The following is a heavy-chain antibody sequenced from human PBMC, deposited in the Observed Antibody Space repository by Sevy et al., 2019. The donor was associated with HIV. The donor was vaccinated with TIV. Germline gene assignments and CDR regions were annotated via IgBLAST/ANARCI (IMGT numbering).Heavy chain of an antibody. J-gene: IGHJ4*01. CDR2: IYTSGST. CDR1: SGSISSYY. CDR3: ARGDSCGWYDYFDY. D-gene: IGHD6-19*01. V-gene: IGHV4-4*07. Sequence: SETLSLTCTVSSGSISSYYWSWIRQPAGKGLEWIGRIYTSGSTNYNPSLKSRVTMSVDTSKNQFSLKLSSVTAADTAVYYCARGDSCGWYDYFDYWGQGTLVTVSS.